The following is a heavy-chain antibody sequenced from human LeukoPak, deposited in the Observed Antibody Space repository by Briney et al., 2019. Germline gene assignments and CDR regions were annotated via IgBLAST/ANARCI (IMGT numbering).Heavy chain of an antibody. CDR2: IYPGDSDT. V-gene: IGHV5-51*01. CDR1: GYSFTSYW. Sequence: GESLKISCKGFGYSFTSYWIGWVRQMPGKGLECMGIIYPGDSDTRYSPSFQGQVTISADKSISTAYLQWSSLKASDTAMYYCARSPLSYYYGSGSYVRYYYYYMDVWGKGTTVTVSS. CDR3: ARSPLSYYYGSGSYVRYYYYYMDV. D-gene: IGHD3-10*01. J-gene: IGHJ6*03.